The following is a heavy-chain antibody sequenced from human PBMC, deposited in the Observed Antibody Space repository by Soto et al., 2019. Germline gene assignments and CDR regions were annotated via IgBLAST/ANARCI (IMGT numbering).Heavy chain of an antibody. V-gene: IGHV3-33*01. Sequence: QVQLVESGGGVVQPGRSLRLSCAASGFTFSSYGMHWVRQAPGKGLEWVAVIWYDGSNKYYADSVKGRFTISRDNSKSTLYLHMNSLSDEDTAVYYAARGSHGDYSDDSSCYYPRLQYYFDSWGQGTMVTVSS. J-gene: IGHJ4*02. CDR2: IWYDGSNK. D-gene: IGHD3-22*01. CDR3: ARGSHGDYSDDSSCYYPRLQYYFDS. CDR1: GFTFSSYG.